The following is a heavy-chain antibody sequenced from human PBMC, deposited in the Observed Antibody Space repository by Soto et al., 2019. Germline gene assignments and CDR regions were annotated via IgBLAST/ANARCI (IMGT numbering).Heavy chain of an antibody. J-gene: IGHJ5*02. V-gene: IGHV2-5*02. CDR3: AHIPNYYQYDWFDP. CDR2: IYWDDDK. Sequence: QITLKESGPTLVKPTQTLTLTCTFSGFSLTTRGVGVGWIRQPPGKALECLALIYWDDDKRYSPSLQSRLSITNDTAKHQVVLTMTNVHPVDTATYYCAHIPNYYQYDWFDPWGQGTLGSVSS. D-gene: IGHD3-16*01. CDR1: GFSLTTRGVG.